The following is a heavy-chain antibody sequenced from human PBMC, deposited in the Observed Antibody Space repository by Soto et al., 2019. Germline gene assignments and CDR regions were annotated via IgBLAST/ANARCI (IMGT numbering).Heavy chain of an antibody. CDR3: ARGLEIGFLEWLLPERGAMDV. J-gene: IGHJ6*03. CDR1: GYTFTSYD. CDR2: MNPNSGNT. D-gene: IGHD3-3*01. Sequence: ASVKVSCKASGYTFTSYDINWVRQATGQGLEWMGWMNPNSGNTGYAQKFQGRVTMTRNTSISTAYMELSSLRSEDTAVYYCARGLEIGFLEWLLPERGAMDVWGKGTTVTVSS. V-gene: IGHV1-8*01.